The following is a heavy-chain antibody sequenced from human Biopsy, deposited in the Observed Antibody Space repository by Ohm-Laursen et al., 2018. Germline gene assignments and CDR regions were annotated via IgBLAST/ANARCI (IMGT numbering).Heavy chain of an antibody. CDR3: ARGRLRAVARFDY. CDR2: INHSGST. CDR1: GGSFSGYY. J-gene: IGHJ4*02. V-gene: IGHV4-34*01. Sequence: TLSLTRAVYGGSFSGYYWSWIRQPPGKGLEWIGEINHSGSTNYNPSLKSRVTISVDTSKNQFSLKLSSVTAADTAVYYCARGRLRAVARFDYWGQGTLVTVSS. D-gene: IGHD6-19*01.